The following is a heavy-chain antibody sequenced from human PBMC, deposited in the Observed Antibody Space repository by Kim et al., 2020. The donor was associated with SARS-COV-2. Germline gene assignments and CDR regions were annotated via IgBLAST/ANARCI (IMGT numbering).Heavy chain of an antibody. D-gene: IGHD1-1*01. Sequence: SETLSLTCSVSGGSINSGTHYWGWVRQTPGKGLEWIGSIYYSGNTYYNPSLKSRVTISVDTSENQFSLKMHSVTAADTAVYYCVRHRGSNWNLDWFDPWGQGTLVTVSS. CDR1: GGSINSGTHY. V-gene: IGHV4-39*01. CDR2: IYYSGNT. J-gene: IGHJ5*02. CDR3: VRHRGSNWNLDWFDP.